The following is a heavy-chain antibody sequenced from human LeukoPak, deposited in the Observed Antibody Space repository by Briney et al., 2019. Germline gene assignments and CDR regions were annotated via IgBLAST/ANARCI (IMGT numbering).Heavy chain of an antibody. Sequence: SETLSLTCTVSGGSISSYYWSWIRQLPGKGLEWIGYIYYSGSTNYNPSLKSRVTISVDTSKNQFSLKLSSVTAADTAVYYCARLAYYYDSSGYQYYFDYWGQGTLVTVSS. D-gene: IGHD3-22*01. CDR1: GGSISSYY. CDR2: IYYSGST. CDR3: ARLAYYYDSSGYQYYFDY. J-gene: IGHJ4*02. V-gene: IGHV4-59*08.